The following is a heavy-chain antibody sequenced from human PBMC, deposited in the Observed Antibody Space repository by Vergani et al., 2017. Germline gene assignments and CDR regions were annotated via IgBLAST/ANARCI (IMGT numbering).Heavy chain of an antibody. J-gene: IGHJ4*02. CDR1: GASIRSSNYY. D-gene: IGHD2-21*01. CDR3: ARENVVIARIFDF. CDR2: IYYSGST. Sequence: QLQLQESGPGLVKPSATLSLTCSVSGASIRSSNYYWGWIRQPPGKGLEWIASIYYSGSTYYNPSLKSRLIMSVDTSKNQFSLKLTSVTAADTAMYYCARENVVIARIFDFWGQGTLVTVSS. V-gene: IGHV4-39*07.